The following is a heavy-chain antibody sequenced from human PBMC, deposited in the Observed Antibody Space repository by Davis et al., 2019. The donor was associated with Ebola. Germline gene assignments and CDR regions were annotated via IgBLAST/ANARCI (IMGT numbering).Heavy chain of an antibody. Sequence: PGGSLRLSCAASGFTFSSYGMHWVRQAPGKGLEWVAFIRYDGSNKYYADSVKGRFTISRDNSKNTLYLQMNSLRAEDTAVYYCAKILYSSGWSGDWFDPWGQGTLVTVSS. CDR3: AKILYSSGWSGDWFDP. V-gene: IGHV3-30*02. CDR1: GFTFSSYG. CDR2: IRYDGSNK. J-gene: IGHJ5*02. D-gene: IGHD6-19*01.